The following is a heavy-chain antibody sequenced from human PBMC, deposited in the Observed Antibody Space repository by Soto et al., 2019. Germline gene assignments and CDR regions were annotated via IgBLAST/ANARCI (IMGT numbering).Heavy chain of an antibody. CDR2: INHSGST. CDR1: GGSFSGYY. J-gene: IGHJ6*02. Sequence: PSETLSLTCAVYGGSFSGYYWSWIRQPPEKGLEWIGEINHSGSTNYNPSLRSRVTISVDTSKNQFSLSLTSVTAADTGVYYCARTNHYDYVWGSYRTYHQFYGMDVWGQGTTVT. CDR3: ARTNHYDYVWGSYRTYHQFYGMDV. D-gene: IGHD3-16*02. V-gene: IGHV4-34*01.